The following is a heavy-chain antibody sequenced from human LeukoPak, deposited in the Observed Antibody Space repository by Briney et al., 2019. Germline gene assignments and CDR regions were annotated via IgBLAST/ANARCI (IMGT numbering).Heavy chain of an antibody. CDR2: ISSNGGST. D-gene: IGHD2-15*01. CDR3: ARGVVVAAIDY. V-gene: IGHV3-64*01. CDR1: GFTFSSYA. Sequence: PGGSLRLSCAASGFTFSSYAMHWVRQAPGKGLEYVSAISSNGGSTYYANSVKGRFTISRDNSKNTLYLQMGSLRAEDMAVYYCARGVVVAAIDYWGQGTLVTVSS. J-gene: IGHJ4*02.